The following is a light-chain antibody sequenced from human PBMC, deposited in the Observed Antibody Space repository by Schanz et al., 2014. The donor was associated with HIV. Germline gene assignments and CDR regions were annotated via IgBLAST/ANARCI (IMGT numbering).Light chain of an antibody. J-gene: IGLJ2*01. CDR1: SSDVGSYNL. V-gene: IGLV2-23*02. Sequence: QSVLTQPASVSGSPGQSITISCTGPSSDVGSYNLVSWYQQHPGKAPKLMIYDVSNRPSGVSNRFSGSKSGNTASLTISGLQADDEADYYCSSYAGRNNLVVFGGGTKLTVL. CDR2: DVS. CDR3: SSYAGRNNLVV.